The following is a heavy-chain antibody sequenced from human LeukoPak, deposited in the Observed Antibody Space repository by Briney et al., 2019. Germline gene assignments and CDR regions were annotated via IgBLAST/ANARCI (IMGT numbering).Heavy chain of an antibody. CDR2: ISYDGSNK. J-gene: IGHJ3*02. V-gene: IGHV3-30-3*01. CDR1: GFTFSSYA. CDR3: ARGGLRWFPDAFDI. D-gene: IGHD4-23*01. Sequence: GRSLRLSCAASGFTFSSYAMHWVRQAPGKGLEWVAVISYDGSNKYYADSVKGRFTISRDNSKNTLYLQMNSLRAEDTAVYYCARGGLRWFPDAFDIWGQGTMVTVSS.